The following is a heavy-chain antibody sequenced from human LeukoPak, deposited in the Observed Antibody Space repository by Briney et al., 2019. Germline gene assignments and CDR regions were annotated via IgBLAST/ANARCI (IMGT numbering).Heavy chain of an antibody. CDR3: ASLSAGRRGLSDAFDI. V-gene: IGHV4-59*12. Sequence: SETLSLTCTVSDGSITNNDWSWVRQTPGKGLEFIGYVHYSGTTNYNPSLRSRVTISIDTSRKHFFLKLSSVTAADTAVYYCASLSAGRRGLSDAFDIWGQGTMVTVSS. D-gene: IGHD3-16*02. CDR1: DGSITNND. J-gene: IGHJ3*02. CDR2: VHYSGTT.